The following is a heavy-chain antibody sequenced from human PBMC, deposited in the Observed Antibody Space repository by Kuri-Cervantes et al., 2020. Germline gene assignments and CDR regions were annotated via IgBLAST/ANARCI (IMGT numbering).Heavy chain of an antibody. D-gene: IGHD2-2*01. V-gene: IGHV4-39*07. CDR3: AGGPYCSSTSCYGDYYYYYMDV. Sequence: GSLRLSCTVSGGSMSSSSYYWTWIRQPPGKGLEWIGSVFYTGSTYDNPSLKSRVTISVDTSKNQFSLKLSSVTAADTAVYYCAGGPYCSSTSCYGDYYYYYMDVWGKGTTVTVSS. CDR1: GGSMSSSSYY. J-gene: IGHJ6*03. CDR2: VFYTGST.